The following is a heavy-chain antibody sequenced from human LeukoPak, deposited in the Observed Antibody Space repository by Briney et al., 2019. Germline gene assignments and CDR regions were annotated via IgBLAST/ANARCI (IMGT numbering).Heavy chain of an antibody. Sequence: SETLSLTCTDSGGSISSYYWSWIRQPPGKGLEWIGYISYSGSTNYNPSLKSRVTISIDTSKNQFSVKLSSVTAADTAVYYCARQTAYSSGWAYWGQGTLVTVSS. V-gene: IGHV4-59*08. J-gene: IGHJ4*02. D-gene: IGHD6-19*01. CDR3: ARQTAYSSGWAY. CDR2: ISYSGST. CDR1: GGSISSYY.